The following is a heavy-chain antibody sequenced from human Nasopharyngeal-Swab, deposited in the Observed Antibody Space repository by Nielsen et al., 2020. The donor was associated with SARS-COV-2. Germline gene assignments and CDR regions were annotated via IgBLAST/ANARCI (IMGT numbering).Heavy chain of an antibody. J-gene: IGHJ4*01. CDR1: GDSGISSY. CDR2: IYQNGYT. D-gene: IGHD3-10*01. CDR3: AKEGEGGPNYFEF. Sequence: SETLSLTCTVSGDSGISSYWSWLRQPPGKGLEWIGYIYQNGYTNYNPSLKSRITMSIETSRKQFSMRLRSATAADTAMYYCAKEGEGGPNYFEFWGQRNLVTVSS. V-gene: IGHV4-59*02.